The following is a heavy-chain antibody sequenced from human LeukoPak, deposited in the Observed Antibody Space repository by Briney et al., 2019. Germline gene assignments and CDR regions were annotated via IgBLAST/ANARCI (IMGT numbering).Heavy chain of an antibody. V-gene: IGHV4-4*07. J-gene: IGHJ5*02. D-gene: IGHD3-10*01. CDR3: ARGYGSGSNWFDP. CDR1: GGSISTYY. Sequence: SETLSLTCTVSGGSISTYYWSWIRQPAGKDLEWIGHIYSSGSTNYNPSLKSRVTMSVDTSKNQSSLKLTSVTAADTAVYYCARGYGSGSNWFDPWGQGTLVIVSS. CDR2: IYSSGST.